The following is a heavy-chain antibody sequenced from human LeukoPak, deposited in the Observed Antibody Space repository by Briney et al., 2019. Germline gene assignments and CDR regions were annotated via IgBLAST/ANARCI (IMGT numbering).Heavy chain of an antibody. J-gene: IGHJ5*02. CDR2: ISCDGSYK. Sequence: GGSLRLSCAASGFTFSSYAMHWVRQAPGKGLEWVALISCDGSYKCYADSVKGRFTVSSDNSKNTLYLQMNSLRAEDTAVYYCARDGAGYCSRTSCYGSWFDPWGQGTLVTVSS. V-gene: IGHV3-30*04. D-gene: IGHD2-2*01. CDR3: ARDGAGYCSRTSCYGSWFDP. CDR1: GFTFSSYA.